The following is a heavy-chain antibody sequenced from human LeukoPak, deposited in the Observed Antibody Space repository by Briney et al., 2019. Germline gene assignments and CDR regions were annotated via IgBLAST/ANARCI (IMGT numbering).Heavy chain of an antibody. CDR1: GFPFSTYW. D-gene: IGHD2-21*02. CDR2: ISPDGSSR. CDR3: ARDGGLLPDN. J-gene: IGHJ4*02. Sequence: GGSLRLSCAASGFPFSTYWMHWVRQPPGKGLVWVSRISPDGSSRSYADSVKGRFIISRDNAKNTLSLQMSSLTAEDTAVYYCARDGGLLPDNWGKGTLVTVSS. V-gene: IGHV3-74*01.